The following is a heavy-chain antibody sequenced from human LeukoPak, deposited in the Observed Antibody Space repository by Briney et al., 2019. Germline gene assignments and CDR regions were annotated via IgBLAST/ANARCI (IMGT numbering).Heavy chain of an antibody. Sequence: PSETLPLTCAVYGGSFSRYYWSWIRQSPGKGLEWIAEIDHRGDTNYNPSVKSRVTISVDTSKNQFSLKVRSLSAAYTAVYYCAKGPTISETGYFDFWGQGTLVTVSS. CDR2: IDHRGDT. D-gene: IGHD1-1*01. CDR3: AKGPTISETGYFDF. V-gene: IGHV4-34*01. CDR1: GGSFSRYY. J-gene: IGHJ4*03.